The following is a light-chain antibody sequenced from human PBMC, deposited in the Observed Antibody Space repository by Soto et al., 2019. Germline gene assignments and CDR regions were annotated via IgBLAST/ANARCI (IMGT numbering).Light chain of an antibody. V-gene: IGKV4-1*01. CDR3: QQYYATPYP. CDR2: WAS. CDR1: QSVLYSSNNKNY. Sequence: DIVMTQSPDSLAVSLGERATINCKSSQSVLYSSNNKNYLVWYQQKPGQPPNLLIAWASTRESGVPDRFSGSGSGTDFTLNISSLQAEDVAVYYCQQYYATPYPFGQGTKLEIQ. J-gene: IGKJ2*01.